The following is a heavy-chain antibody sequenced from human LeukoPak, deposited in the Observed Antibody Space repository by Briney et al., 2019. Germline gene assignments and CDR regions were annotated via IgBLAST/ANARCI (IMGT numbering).Heavy chain of an antibody. CDR1: GGSISSSNYY. Sequence: SETLSLTCTVSGGSISSSNYYWGWIRQPPGKGLEWIGSIYYSGSTYYSPSLKSRVTISVDTSKNQFSLKLSSVTAADTAVYYCAREYARITIPGGSGAFDIWGQGTMVTVSS. CDR3: AREYARITIPGGSGAFDI. D-gene: IGHD3-9*01. V-gene: IGHV4-39*07. CDR2: IYYSGST. J-gene: IGHJ3*02.